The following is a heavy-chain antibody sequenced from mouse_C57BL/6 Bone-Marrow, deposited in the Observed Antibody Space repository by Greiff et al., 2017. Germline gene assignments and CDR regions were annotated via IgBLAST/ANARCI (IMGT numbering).Heavy chain of an antibody. CDR3: AKQNYNTHY. J-gene: IGHJ2*01. V-gene: IGHV5-6*01. Sequence: EVQGVESGGDLVKPGGSLKLSCAASGFTFSSYGMSWVRQTPDKRLEWVATISSGGSYTYYPDSVQGRFTISRDNAKNTLYLQMSSLKSEDTAMYYCAKQNYNTHYWGQGTTLTVSS. D-gene: IGHD1-3*01. CDR1: GFTFSSYG. CDR2: ISSGGSYT.